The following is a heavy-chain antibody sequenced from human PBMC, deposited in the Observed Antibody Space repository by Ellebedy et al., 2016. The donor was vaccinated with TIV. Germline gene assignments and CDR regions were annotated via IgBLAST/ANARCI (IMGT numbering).Heavy chain of an antibody. CDR1: GGTFSSYA. V-gene: IGHV1-69*04. CDR2: IIPILGIA. CDR3: ARIAVAGTGNYYGMDV. Sequence: SVKVSXXASGGTFSSYAISWVRQAPGQGLEWMGRIIPILGIANYAQKFQGRVTITADESTSTAYMELSSLRSDDTAVYYCARIAVAGTGNYYGMDVWGQGTTVTVSS. D-gene: IGHD6-19*01. J-gene: IGHJ6*02.